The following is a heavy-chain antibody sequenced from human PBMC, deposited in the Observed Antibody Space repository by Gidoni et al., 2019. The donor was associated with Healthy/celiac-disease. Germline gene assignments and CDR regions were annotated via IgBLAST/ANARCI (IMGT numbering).Heavy chain of an antibody. D-gene: IGHD6-13*01. J-gene: IGHJ4*02. CDR1: CHTLTELS. V-gene: IGHV1-24*01. CDR2: FDTEDGET. CDR3: ASSSWYRSPLWY. Sequence: QFQLVQSGAALQKPGASVKVSVKGSCHTLTELSLHWVRPAPGKGLEWRGGFDTEDGETIYAQKFQGRVTMTDDTSTDTAYMELSSLRSEDTAVYYCASSSWYRSPLWYWGQGTLVTVSS.